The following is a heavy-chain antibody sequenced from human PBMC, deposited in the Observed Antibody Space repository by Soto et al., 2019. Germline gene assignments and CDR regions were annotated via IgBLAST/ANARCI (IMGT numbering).Heavy chain of an antibody. CDR3: AREDSYGWSGESLDF. J-gene: IGHJ6*02. D-gene: IGHD6-19*01. V-gene: IGHV4-34*01. CDR2: LDQSGGT. CDR1: GDSLRGQS. Sequence: LSLTCAVVGDSLRGQSWNWIRQSPGKGLEWIGELDQSGGTNYNPSLKSRAIISDDTSKNQFSLTLTSVTAAATAVYYCAREDSYGWSGESLDFWGQGTTVTVSS.